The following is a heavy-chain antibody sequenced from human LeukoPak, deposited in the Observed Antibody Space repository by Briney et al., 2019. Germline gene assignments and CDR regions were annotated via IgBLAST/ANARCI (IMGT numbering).Heavy chain of an antibody. J-gene: IGHJ4*02. CDR3: ARVAQLWFGNVY. Sequence: GGSLRLSCAASGFTSRDYYMTWIRQAPGKGLEWVSYISSSGTTIYYADSVKGRFTISRDNAKNSLYLQMNSLRAEDTAVYYCARVAQLWFGNVYWGQGTLVTVSS. CDR2: ISSSGTTI. CDR1: GFTSRDYY. D-gene: IGHD5-18*01. V-gene: IGHV3-11*04.